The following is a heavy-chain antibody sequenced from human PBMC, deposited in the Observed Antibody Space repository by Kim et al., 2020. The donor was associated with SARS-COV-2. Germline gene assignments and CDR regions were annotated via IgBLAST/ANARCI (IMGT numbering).Heavy chain of an antibody. CDR3: ARERVVAATGGEVDNWFDP. J-gene: IGHJ5*02. V-gene: IGHV4-31*02. D-gene: IGHD2-15*01. Sequence: SRVTLSVDTSKNQFALKLSSVTAADTAVYYCARERVVAATGGEVDNWFDPWGQGTLVTVSS.